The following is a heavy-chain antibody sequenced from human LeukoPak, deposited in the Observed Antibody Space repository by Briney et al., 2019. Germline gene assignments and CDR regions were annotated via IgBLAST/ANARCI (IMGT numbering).Heavy chain of an antibody. CDR1: GFTFSSYA. CDR2: MSGST. CDR3: AKGRCSGGSCRWAFDY. V-gene: IGHV3-23*01. Sequence: GGSLRLSCAASGFTFSSYAMSWVRQAPGKGLEWVSTMSGSTYYADSVKGRFTISRDNSKNTLYLQMNSLRAEDTAVYYCAKGRCSGGSCRWAFDYWGRGMLVTVSS. D-gene: IGHD2-15*01. J-gene: IGHJ4*02.